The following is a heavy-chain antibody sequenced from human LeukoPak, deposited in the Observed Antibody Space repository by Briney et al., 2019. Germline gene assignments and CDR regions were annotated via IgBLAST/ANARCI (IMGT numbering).Heavy chain of an antibody. D-gene: IGHD5-12*01. Sequence: SETLSLTCTVSGGSISGYFWTWIRQPAGKELEWIGRVYTSGTTYYNPSLESRVTISLDTFNNQFSLRVTSVTAADTAIYYCARGTEKTRISGYYSFDHWGRGLLVTVSS. V-gene: IGHV4-4*07. CDR1: GGSISGYF. J-gene: IGHJ4*02. CDR2: VYTSGTT. CDR3: ARGTEKTRISGYYSFDH.